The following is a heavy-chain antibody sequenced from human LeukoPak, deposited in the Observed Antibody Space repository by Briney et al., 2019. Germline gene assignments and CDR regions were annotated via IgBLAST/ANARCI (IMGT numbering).Heavy chain of an antibody. Sequence: PSETLSLTCTLSGRSISNYYWNWIRQPPGKGLDWIGYIYYSGSTKYNPSLKSRVTISVDTSKNQFSLRLSSVTAADTAVYYCARGGFLDPFDPWGQGTLVTVSS. J-gene: IGHJ5*02. CDR3: ARGGFLDPFDP. D-gene: IGHD1-1*01. V-gene: IGHV4-59*01. CDR1: GRSISNYY. CDR2: IYYSGST.